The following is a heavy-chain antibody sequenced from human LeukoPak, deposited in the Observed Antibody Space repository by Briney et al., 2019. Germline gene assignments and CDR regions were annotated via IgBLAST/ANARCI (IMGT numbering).Heavy chain of an antibody. CDR3: TTGDFDWLSSLYVY. V-gene: IGHV3-15*01. D-gene: IGHD3-9*01. Sequence: GGSLRLSCAASGFTFSNAWMSWVRQAPGKGLEWVGRIKSKTDGGTTDYAAPVKGRFTISRDDSRNTLYLQMNSLKTEDTAVYYCTTGDFDWLSSLYVYWGQGTLVTVSS. CDR2: IKSKTDGGTT. CDR1: GFTFSNAW. J-gene: IGHJ4*02.